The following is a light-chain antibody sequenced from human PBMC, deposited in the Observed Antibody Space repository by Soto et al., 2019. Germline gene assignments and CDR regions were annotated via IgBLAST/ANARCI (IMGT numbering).Light chain of an antibody. J-gene: IGKJ4*01. CDR3: QQYHSYPLT. CDR2: KAS. Sequence: DIQMTQSPSTLSASVGDRVTITCRASQSINSWLAWYQQKPGKAPKLLIYKASSLESGVTSRFSGSGSGTEFTLTISSLQPDDFATYFCQQYHSYPLTFAGGTKVEIK. CDR1: QSINSW. V-gene: IGKV1-5*03.